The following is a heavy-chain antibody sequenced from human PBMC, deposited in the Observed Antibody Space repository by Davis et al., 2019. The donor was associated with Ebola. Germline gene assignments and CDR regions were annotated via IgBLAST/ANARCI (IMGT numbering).Heavy chain of an antibody. Sequence: GESLKISCAASEFTFSDYYMSWIRQAPGKGLEWVSYISSSSSYTNYADSVKGRFTISRDNAKNSLYLQMNSLRAEDTAVYYCARDKGLELRRGMDVWGQGTTVTVSS. CDR2: ISSSSSYT. V-gene: IGHV3-11*06. J-gene: IGHJ6*02. CDR1: EFTFSDYY. CDR3: ARDKGLELRRGMDV. D-gene: IGHD1-7*01.